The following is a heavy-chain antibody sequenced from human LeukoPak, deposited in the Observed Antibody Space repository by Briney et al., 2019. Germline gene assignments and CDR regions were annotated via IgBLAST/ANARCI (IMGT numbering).Heavy chain of an antibody. CDR2: IKQDGSEK. CDR3: ARVDYYDSSGSPSDYYYYGMDV. CDR1: GFTFSSYW. J-gene: IGHJ6*02. D-gene: IGHD3-22*01. V-gene: IGHV3-7*01. Sequence: GGSLRLSCAASGFTFSSYWMSWVRQAPGKGLEWVANIKQDGSEKYYVDSVKGRFTISRDNAKNSLYLQMNSLRAEDTAVYYCARVDYYDSSGSPSDYYYYGMDVWGQGTTVTVSS.